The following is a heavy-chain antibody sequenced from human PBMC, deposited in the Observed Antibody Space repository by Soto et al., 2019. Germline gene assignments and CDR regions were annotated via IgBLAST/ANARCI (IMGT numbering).Heavy chain of an antibody. V-gene: IGHV3-7*01. J-gene: IGHJ3*02. CDR2: IKQDGSEK. CDR3: ARDFSSGGSCYDI. Sequence: GGSLRLSCAASGFTFSIYAISWVRQAPGKGLEWVANIKQDGSEKYYVDSVKGRFTFSRDNAKNSLYLQMNSLRAEDTAVYYCARDFSSGGSCYDIWGQGTMVTVSS. D-gene: IGHD2-15*01. CDR1: GFTFSIYA.